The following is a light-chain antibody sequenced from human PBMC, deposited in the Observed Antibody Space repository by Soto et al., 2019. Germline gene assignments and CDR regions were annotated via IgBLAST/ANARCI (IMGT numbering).Light chain of an antibody. CDR2: AAS. CDR3: QKYNSALYT. J-gene: IGKJ2*01. V-gene: IGKV1-27*01. CDR1: QGISNY. Sequence: DIQMTQSPSSLSASVGNRVTITCRASQGISNYLGWYQQKPGKVPKLLIYAASTLQSGVPSRFSGSGSGTDFTLTISSLPPEDVATYYCQKYNSALYTFGQGTKLEIK.